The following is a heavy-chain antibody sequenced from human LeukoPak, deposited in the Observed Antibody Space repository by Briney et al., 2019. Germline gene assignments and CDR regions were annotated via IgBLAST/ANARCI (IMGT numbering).Heavy chain of an antibody. CDR3: ARDLLVAGTNPTLDY. D-gene: IGHD6-19*01. V-gene: IGHV3-30*04. CDR2: KSYDGSNK. CDR1: GFTFSSYA. J-gene: IGHJ4*02. Sequence: GGSLRLSCAASGFTFSSYAMHWARQAPGKGLEWVAVKSYDGSNKYYADSVKGRFTISRDNSKNTLYLQMNSLRAEDTAVYYCARDLLVAGTNPTLDYWGQGALVTVSS.